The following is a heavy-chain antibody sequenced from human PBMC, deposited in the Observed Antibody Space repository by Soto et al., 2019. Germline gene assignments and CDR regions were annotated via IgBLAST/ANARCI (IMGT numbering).Heavy chain of an antibody. J-gene: IGHJ4*02. CDR1: GFTFSSAW. Sequence: EVQLVESGGGLVQPGGSLRLSCAASGFTFSSAWLNWVRQAPGKGLEWVGLIKSNTEGGTTDYAAPVKGRFTISRDDSKNTLSLQMNSLKTEDTAVYYCTTWLGYWGRGTLVTVSS. CDR3: TTWLGY. V-gene: IGHV3-15*07. CDR2: IKSNTEGGTT.